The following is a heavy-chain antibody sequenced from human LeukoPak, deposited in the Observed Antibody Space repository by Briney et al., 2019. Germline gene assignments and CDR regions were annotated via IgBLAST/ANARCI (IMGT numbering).Heavy chain of an antibody. CDR1: GYTFTNYA. CDR2: ISAYNGNT. CDR3: ARDGRHRLLWVGGFEGSWFDP. D-gene: IGHD3-10*01. Sequence: ASVKVSCKASGYTFTNYAISWVRQAPGQGLEWMGWISAYNGNTKYTQKFQGRVTMTRDTSTSTAYMELRSLRSDDTAIYYCARDGRHRLLWVGGFEGSWFDPWGQGTLVTVSS. J-gene: IGHJ5*02. V-gene: IGHV1-18*01.